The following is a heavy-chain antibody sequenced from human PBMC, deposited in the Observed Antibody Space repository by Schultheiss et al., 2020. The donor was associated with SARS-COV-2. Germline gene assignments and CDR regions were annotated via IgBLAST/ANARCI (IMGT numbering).Heavy chain of an antibody. CDR3: ARDKCNNPSGFCYYYYGMDV. J-gene: IGHJ6*02. Sequence: GGSLRLSCAASGFTFRSYTMNWVRQAPGKGLEWVSYISSSGSTIYYADSVKGRFTISRDNAKNSLYLQMNSLRAEDTAVYYCARDKCNNPSGFCYYYYGMDVWGQGTTVTVSS. CDR1: GFTFRSYT. D-gene: IGHD1-14*01. V-gene: IGHV3-48*04. CDR2: ISSSGSTI.